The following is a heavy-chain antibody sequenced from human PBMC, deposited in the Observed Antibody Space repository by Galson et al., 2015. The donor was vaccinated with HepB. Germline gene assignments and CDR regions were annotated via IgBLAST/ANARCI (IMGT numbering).Heavy chain of an antibody. J-gene: IGHJ6*02. V-gene: IGHV3-23*01. CDR3: AKDQQPRLSELNNWNERPSYYYYGMDV. Sequence: SLRLSCAASGFTFSSYAMSWVRQAPGKGLEWVSAISGNGGSTYYADSVKGRFTISRDNSKNTLYLQMNSLRAEDTAVYYCAKDQQPRLSELNNWNERPSYYYYGMDVWGQGTTVTVSS. CDR1: GFTFSSYA. CDR2: ISGNGGST. D-gene: IGHD1-20*01.